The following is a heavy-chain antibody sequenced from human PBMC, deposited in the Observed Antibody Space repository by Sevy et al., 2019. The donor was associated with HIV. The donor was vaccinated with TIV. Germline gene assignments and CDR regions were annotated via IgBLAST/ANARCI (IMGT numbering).Heavy chain of an antibody. CDR2: ISAYSGNT. Sequence: ASVKVSCKASGYTFTSFGISWVRQAPGQGLEWMGWISAYSGNTNYAQNLQGRVTMTTDTSTSTAYMELRSLRSDDTAVYYCARDEAIYYSDTSGYPDAFDIWGQRTMVTVSS. D-gene: IGHD3-22*01. J-gene: IGHJ3*02. CDR1: GYTFTSFG. V-gene: IGHV1-18*04. CDR3: ARDEAIYYSDTSGYPDAFDI.